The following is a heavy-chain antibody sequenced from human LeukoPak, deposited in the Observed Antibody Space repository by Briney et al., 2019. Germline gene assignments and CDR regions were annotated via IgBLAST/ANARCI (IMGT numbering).Heavy chain of an antibody. CDR2: IIPIFGKA. Sequence: SVKVSCKASGGTFSSYAISWVRQAPGQGLEWMGGIIPIFGKANYAQKFQGRVTITADESTSTAYMELSRLRSDDTAVYYCARGYSYGTEDYWGQGTLVTVSS. D-gene: IGHD5-18*01. J-gene: IGHJ4*02. CDR3: ARGYSYGTEDY. V-gene: IGHV1-69*13. CDR1: GGTFSSYA.